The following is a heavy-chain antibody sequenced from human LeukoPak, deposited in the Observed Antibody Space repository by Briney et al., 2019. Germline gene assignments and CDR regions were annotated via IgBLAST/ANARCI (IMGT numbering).Heavy chain of an antibody. CDR1: GYSFTTYW. CDR2: IYPGDSDV. CDR3: ARAIDGYNYGYYYMDV. J-gene: IGHJ6*03. V-gene: IGHV5-51*01. D-gene: IGHD5-24*01. Sequence: GESLKISCNASGYSFTTYWIVWVRQMPGKGLEWMGIIYPGDSDVRYSPSFQGQVTISVDRSISTAYLQWSSLKASDTAMYFCARAIDGYNYGYYYMDVWGKGTTITVSS.